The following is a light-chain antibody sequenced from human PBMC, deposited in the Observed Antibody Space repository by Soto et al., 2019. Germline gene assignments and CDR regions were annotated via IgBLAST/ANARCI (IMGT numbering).Light chain of an antibody. V-gene: IGLV1-51*01. CDR3: GAWDNSLSTVV. Sequence: QSVLTQPPSLSAAPGQKVSISCSGSSPNIGNNYVSWYQQVPGTAPKSLIYDNNKRHSGIPDRFSGSKSGTSATLDITGLQTGDEADYYCGAWDNSLSTVVFGGGTQLTVL. J-gene: IGLJ2*01. CDR2: DNN. CDR1: SPNIGNNY.